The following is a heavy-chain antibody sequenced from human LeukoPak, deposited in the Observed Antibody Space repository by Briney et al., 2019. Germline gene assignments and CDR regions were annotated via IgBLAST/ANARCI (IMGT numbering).Heavy chain of an antibody. V-gene: IGHV3-23*01. D-gene: IGHD3-3*01. CDR2: ISGSGGST. CDR3: AKFWSGYYSPYFDY. Sequence: GGSLRLSCAASGFTFSSYAMSWVRQAPGKGLEWVSAISGSGGSTYYADSVKGQFTISRDNSKNTLYLQMNSLRAEDTAVYYCAKFWSGYYSPYFDYWGQGTLVTVSS. J-gene: IGHJ4*02. CDR1: GFTFSSYA.